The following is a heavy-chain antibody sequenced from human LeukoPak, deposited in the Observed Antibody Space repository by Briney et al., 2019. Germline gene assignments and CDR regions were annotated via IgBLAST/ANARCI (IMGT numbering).Heavy chain of an antibody. CDR1: GFTFSSYW. CDR2: IKQDGSEK. J-gene: IGHJ3*02. Sequence: GGSLRLSCAASGFTFSSYWMSWVRQAPGKGLEWVANIKQDGSEKYYVDSVKGRFTISRDNAKNTLYLQMNSLRAEDTAVYYCAREGYGSSGYYGGKDAFDIWGQGTMVTVSS. V-gene: IGHV3-7*01. D-gene: IGHD3-22*01. CDR3: AREGYGSSGYYGGKDAFDI.